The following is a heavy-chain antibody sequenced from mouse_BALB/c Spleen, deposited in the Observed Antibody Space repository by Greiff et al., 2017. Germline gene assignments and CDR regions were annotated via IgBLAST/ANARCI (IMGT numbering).Heavy chain of an antibody. J-gene: IGHJ4*01. CDR2: IYPGNGDT. Sequence: QVQLQQPGAELVKPGASVKMSCKASGYTITSYNMHWVKQTPGQGLEWIGAIYPGNGDTSYNQKFKGKATLTADKSSSTAYMQLSSLTSEDSAVYYCARSRGYRYDAMDYWGQGTSVTVSS. V-gene: IGHV1-12*01. D-gene: IGHD2-14*01. CDR3: ARSRGYRYDAMDY. CDR1: GYTITSYN.